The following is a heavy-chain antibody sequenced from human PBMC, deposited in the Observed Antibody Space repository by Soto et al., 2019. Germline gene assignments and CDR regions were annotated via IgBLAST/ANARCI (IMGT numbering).Heavy chain of an antibody. V-gene: IGHV1-18*01. Sequence: QVQLVQSGAEVKKPGASVKVSCKASGYTFTSYGISWVRQAPGQGLEWMGWISDYNGNTNYAQKLQGRVTMTTDTSTSTAYMELRSLRSDDTAVYYCARRDMSGNDEDYFDYWGQGTLVTVSS. CDR3: ARRDMSGNDEDYFDY. CDR1: GYTFTSYG. CDR2: ISDYNGNT. D-gene: IGHD1-1*01. J-gene: IGHJ4*02.